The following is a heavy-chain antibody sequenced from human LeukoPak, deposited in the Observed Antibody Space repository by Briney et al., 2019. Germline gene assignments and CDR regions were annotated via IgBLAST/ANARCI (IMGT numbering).Heavy chain of an antibody. D-gene: IGHD3-10*01. Sequence: GGSLRLSCAASGFTFSSYSMNWVRQAPGKGLEWVSGIGGTSSATYYADSVRGRFTISRDNSKDTLYLQMDSLRAEDTAIYYCAKDQVGGIPDAFDIWGQGTMVAVSS. CDR2: IGGTSSAT. J-gene: IGHJ3*02. CDR3: AKDQVGGIPDAFDI. CDR1: GFTFSSYS. V-gene: IGHV3-23*01.